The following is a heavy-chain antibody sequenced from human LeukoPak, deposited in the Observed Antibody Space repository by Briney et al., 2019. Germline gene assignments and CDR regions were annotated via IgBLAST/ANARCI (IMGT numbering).Heavy chain of an antibody. Sequence: TSVKVSCKASGFTLTSSAMQWVRQARGQRLEWIGWIVVGSNDTNYAQKFQKRVTIARDMSTNTAYMELSSLRSEDTAVYYCAAPHSSSWFDFWGRGTLVTVSS. CDR1: GFTLTSSA. V-gene: IGHV1-58*02. J-gene: IGHJ4*02. CDR3: AAPHSSSWFDF. D-gene: IGHD6-13*01. CDR2: IVVGSNDT.